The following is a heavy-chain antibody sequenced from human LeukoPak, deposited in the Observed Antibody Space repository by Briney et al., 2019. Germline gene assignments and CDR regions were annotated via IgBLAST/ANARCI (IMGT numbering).Heavy chain of an antibody. D-gene: IGHD4-17*01. CDR1: GFSFSSYA. Sequence: GGSLRLSCAASGFSFSSYAMSWVRQAPGKGPEWVSGLSGSGDSTYYADSVKGRFTISRDNSRNTLYLQMNSLRAEDTAVYYCAKRRGATTGYFDYWGQGTLVTVSS. V-gene: IGHV3-23*01. CDR2: LSGSGDST. J-gene: IGHJ4*02. CDR3: AKRRGATTGYFDY.